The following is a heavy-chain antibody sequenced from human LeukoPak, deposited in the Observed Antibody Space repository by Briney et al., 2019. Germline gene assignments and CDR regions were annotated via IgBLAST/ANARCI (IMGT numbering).Heavy chain of an antibody. CDR2: XYYSGST. CDR3: VVAAISAAGDLSYYFDY. J-gene: IGHJ4*02. CDR1: GGSISSSSYY. D-gene: IGHD6-13*01. V-gene: IGHV4-39*07. Sequence: PSETLXLTCTVSGGSISSSSYYWGWIRQXXXXXXEWXGXXYYSGSTYYTPSLKSRITISVDTSKNQFSLKLSSVTAGDTAVYYCVVAAISAAGDLSYYFDYWGQGTLVTVSS.